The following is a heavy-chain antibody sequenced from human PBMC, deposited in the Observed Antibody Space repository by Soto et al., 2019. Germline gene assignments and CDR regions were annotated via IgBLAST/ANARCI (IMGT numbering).Heavy chain of an antibody. J-gene: IGHJ6*02. Sequence: ASVKVSCKASGYTFTGYYMHWVRQAPGQGLEWMGWINPNSGGTNYAQKFQGWVTMTRDTSISTAYMELSRLRSDDTAVYYCAREYYYDSSGYPVDYYYGMDVWGQGTTVTVSS. CDR1: GYTFTGYY. CDR2: INPNSGGT. CDR3: AREYYYDSSGYPVDYYYGMDV. D-gene: IGHD3-22*01. V-gene: IGHV1-2*04.